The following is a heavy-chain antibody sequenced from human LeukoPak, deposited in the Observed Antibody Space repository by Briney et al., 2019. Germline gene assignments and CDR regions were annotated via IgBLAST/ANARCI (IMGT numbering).Heavy chain of an antibody. V-gene: IGHV3-74*01. Sequence: GGSLRLSCAASGFTFSSYWMHWVRQAPGKGLVWVSRINSDGSSTSYADSVKGRFTISRDNAKNTLYLRMNSLSAEDTAVYYCARDLGGGVFVVDAFDIWGQGTMVTVSS. J-gene: IGHJ3*02. CDR3: ARDLGGGVFVVDAFDI. CDR2: INSDGSST. CDR1: GFTFSSYW. D-gene: IGHD3-16*02.